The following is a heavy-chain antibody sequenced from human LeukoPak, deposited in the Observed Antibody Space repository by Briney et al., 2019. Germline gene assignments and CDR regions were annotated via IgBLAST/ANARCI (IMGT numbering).Heavy chain of an antibody. J-gene: IGHJ4*02. Sequence: GASVKFSCKASGYTFTSYYMHWVRQAPGQGLEWMEIINPSGGSTSYAQKFQGRVTMTRDTSTSTVYMELSSLRSEDTAVYYCARDGSGKTTVTIFDYWGQGTLVTVSS. V-gene: IGHV1-46*01. CDR1: GYTFTSYY. CDR2: INPSGGST. CDR3: ARDGSGKTTVTIFDY. D-gene: IGHD4-17*01.